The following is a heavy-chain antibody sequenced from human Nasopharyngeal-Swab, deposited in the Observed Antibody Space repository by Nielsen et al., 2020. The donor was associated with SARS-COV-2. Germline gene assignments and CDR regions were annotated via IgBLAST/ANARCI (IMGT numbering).Heavy chain of an antibody. V-gene: IGHV1-2*06. CDR2: INPNSGGT. J-gene: IGHJ4*02. CDR1: GYTFTGYY. D-gene: IGHD2-15*01. CDR3: ARDLGYIRYCSGGSCYQDY. Sequence: ASVKVSYKASGYTFTGYYMHWVRQAPGQGLEWMGRINPNSGGTNYAQKFQGRVTMTRDTSISTAYMELSRLRSDDTAVYYCARDLGYIRYCSGGSCYQDYWGQGTLVTVSS.